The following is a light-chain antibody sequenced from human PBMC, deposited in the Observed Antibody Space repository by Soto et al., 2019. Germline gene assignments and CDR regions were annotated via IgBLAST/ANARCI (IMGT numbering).Light chain of an antibody. V-gene: IGKV1-5*01. CDR3: QQYNTYWT. CDR1: QTISHW. CDR2: DAS. Sequence: DIHLTQSPSTLSASVGDRVTITCRASQTISHWLAWYQQKPGKAPKLLIFDASSLENGVTSRFSGSGSGTEFTLTITGLQHDDFATYYCQQYNTYWTFGQGTKVEI. J-gene: IGKJ1*01.